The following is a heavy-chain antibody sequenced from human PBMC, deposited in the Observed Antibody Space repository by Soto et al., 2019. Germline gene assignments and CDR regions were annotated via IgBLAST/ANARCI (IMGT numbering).Heavy chain of an antibody. D-gene: IGHD6-13*01. V-gene: IGHV4-31*03. CDR2: ISYSGIT. J-gene: IGHJ4*01. Sequence: ASETLSLTCTVSGGSISSVGYYWNWIRQHPGKDLEWVGYISYSGITHHNPSLKSRLFISVDTSKNQFSLKLSSVTAADTGVYYCARYSAASGTYYFDYWGQGTLVT. CDR3: ARYSAASGTYYFDY. CDR1: GGSISSVGYY.